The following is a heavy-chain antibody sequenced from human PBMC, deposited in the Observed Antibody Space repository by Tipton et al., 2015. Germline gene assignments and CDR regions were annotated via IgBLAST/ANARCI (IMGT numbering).Heavy chain of an antibody. V-gene: IGHV4-61*01. J-gene: IGHJ6*02. CDR1: AGSVSSNRYY. Sequence: TLSLTCTVSAGSVSSNRYYWSWIRQPPGKGLEWIVSIYYSGSTNYNPSLKSRVTIAVDTSKNQFSLKLSSVTAADTAVYYCARDPMLRLGELSLSVGSPSWRRSYYYGMDVWGQGTTVTVSS. D-gene: IGHD3-16*02. CDR3: ARDPMLRLGELSLSVGSPSWRRSYYYGMDV. CDR2: IYYSGST.